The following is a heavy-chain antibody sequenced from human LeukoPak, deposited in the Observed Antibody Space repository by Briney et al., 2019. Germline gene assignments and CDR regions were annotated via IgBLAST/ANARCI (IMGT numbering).Heavy chain of an antibody. CDR1: GFSFSDAG. D-gene: IGHD5-18*01. V-gene: IGHV3-15*01. Sequence: KPGGSLRLSCAASGFSFSDAGMNWVRQAPEKGLEWVGRIKSKTDGGTTDYAAPVKGRFTISRDDSKNTLFLQMNSLQTEDTAFYYCSSGGYRYGTDYWGQGTLVTVSS. CDR2: IKSKTDGGTT. J-gene: IGHJ4*02. CDR3: SSGGYRYGTDY.